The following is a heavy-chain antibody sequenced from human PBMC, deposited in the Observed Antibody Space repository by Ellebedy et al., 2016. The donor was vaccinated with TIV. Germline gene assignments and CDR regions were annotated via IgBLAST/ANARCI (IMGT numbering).Heavy chain of an antibody. D-gene: IGHD3-10*01. CDR2: IKQDGSEK. CDR3: ARGGLWFGEIGGF. V-gene: IGHV3-7*01. Sequence: GESLKISXAASGFTFSSYWMSWVRQAPGKGLEWVANIKQDGSEKYYVDSVKGRFTISRDNAKNSLYLQMNSLRAEDTAVYYCARGGLWFGEIGGFWGQGTLVTVSS. CDR1: GFTFSSYW. J-gene: IGHJ4*02.